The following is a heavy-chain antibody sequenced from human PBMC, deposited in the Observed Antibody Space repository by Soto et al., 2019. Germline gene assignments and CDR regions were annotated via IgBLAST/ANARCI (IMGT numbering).Heavy chain of an antibody. CDR2: VNSDGDTT. Sequence: EGQLVESGGGLVQPGGSLRLSCAASGFTFRNYWMHWVRQAPGKGLVWVSRVNSDGDTTYYADSVKGRFTISRDNAKNTLHLQMNSLGAEYTAVYYCASNYAYAEGYYFDGIDVWGQGTTATVAS. J-gene: IGHJ6*02. CDR1: GFTFRNYW. CDR3: ASNYAYAEGYYFDGIDV. D-gene: IGHD3-16*01. V-gene: IGHV3-74*01.